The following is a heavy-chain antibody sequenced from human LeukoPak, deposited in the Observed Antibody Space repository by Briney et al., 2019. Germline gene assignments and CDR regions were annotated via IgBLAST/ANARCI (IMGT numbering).Heavy chain of an antibody. D-gene: IGHD3-10*01. CDR1: GGSTSSSSDY. CDR2: INYSGST. Sequence: NPSETLSLTCTVSGGSTSSSSDYWGWIRQPPGKGLEWIASINYSGSTYYNPSLKSRVTISVDTSENQFSLKLSSVTAADTAVYYCARYVVYGSGKYYFDYWGQGTLVTVSS. CDR3: ARYVVYGSGKYYFDY. J-gene: IGHJ4*02. V-gene: IGHV4-39*01.